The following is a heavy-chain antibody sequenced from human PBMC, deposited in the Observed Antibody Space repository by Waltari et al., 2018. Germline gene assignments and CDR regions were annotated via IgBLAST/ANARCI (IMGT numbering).Heavy chain of an antibody. CDR1: GGSISSHY. V-gene: IGHV4-59*11. CDR3: ASLRFASGGMDV. J-gene: IGHJ6*02. Sequence: QVQLQESGPGLVKPSETLSLTCTVPGGSISSHYWSWIRQPPGKGLEWIGYIYYSGSTNYNPSLKSRVTISVDTSKNQFSLKLSSVTAADTAVYYCASLRFASGGMDVWGQGTTVTVSS. D-gene: IGHD3-10*01. CDR2: IYYSGST.